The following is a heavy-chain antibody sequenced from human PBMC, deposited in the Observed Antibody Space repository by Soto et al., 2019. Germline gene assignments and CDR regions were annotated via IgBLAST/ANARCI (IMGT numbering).Heavy chain of an antibody. CDR3: ARDPEMTWNHDLFDP. V-gene: IGHV1-3*01. J-gene: IGHJ5*02. D-gene: IGHD1-1*01. CDR1: GYTFTSYA. CDR2: INAGNGNT. Sequence: ASVKVSCKASGYTFTSYAMHWVRQAPGQRLEWMGWINAGNGNTKYSQKFQGRVTITRDTSASTAYMELSSLRSEDTAVYYCARDPEMTWNHDLFDPWGQGTLVTVSS.